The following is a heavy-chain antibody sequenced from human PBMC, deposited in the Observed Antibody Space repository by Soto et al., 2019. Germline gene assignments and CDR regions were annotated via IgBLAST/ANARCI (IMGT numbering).Heavy chain of an antibody. CDR3: VRDYIALDY. V-gene: IGHV3-74*01. Sequence: PGGSLRLSCAASGFTVSSKYMTWVRQAPGKGLEWVSHISVDGSSTTYADSVKGRFTISRDNAQNTLCLQMNSLTAEDTAVYFCVRDYIALDYWGHRTLVTFSS. J-gene: IGHJ4*01. CDR2: ISVDGSST. CDR1: GFTVSSKY.